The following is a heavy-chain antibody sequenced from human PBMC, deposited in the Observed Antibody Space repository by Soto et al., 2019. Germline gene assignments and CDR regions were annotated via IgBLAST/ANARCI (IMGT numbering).Heavy chain of an antibody. CDR1: GYTFTSYA. D-gene: IGHD2-15*01. J-gene: IGHJ5*02. V-gene: IGHV1-3*01. CDR2: INAGNGNT. Sequence: ASVKVSCKASGYTFTSYAMHWVRQAPGQRLEWMGWINAGNGNTKYSQKFQGRVTITRDTSASTAYMELSSLRSEDTAVYYCARDGVRVAATPEVLFAPWGQGTLVTVSS. CDR3: ARDGVRVAATPEVLFAP.